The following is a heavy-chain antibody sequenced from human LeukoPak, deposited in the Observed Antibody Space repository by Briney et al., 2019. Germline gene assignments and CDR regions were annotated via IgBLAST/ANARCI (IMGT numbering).Heavy chain of an antibody. Sequence: GESLRISCKGSGYSFTSYWICWVRQMPGKGLEWMGRIDPSDSYTNYSPSFQGHVTISADKSISTAYLQWSSLKASDTAMYYCARHGEGYCSSTSCYGRAGDYGDYDYWGQGTLVTVSS. V-gene: IGHV5-10-1*01. CDR1: GYSFTSYW. CDR3: ARHGEGYCSSTSCYGRAGDYGDYDY. J-gene: IGHJ4*02. CDR2: IDPSDSYT. D-gene: IGHD2-2*01.